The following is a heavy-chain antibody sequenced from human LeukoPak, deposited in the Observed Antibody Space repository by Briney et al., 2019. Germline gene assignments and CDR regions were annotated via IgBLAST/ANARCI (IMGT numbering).Heavy chain of an antibody. J-gene: IGHJ5*02. V-gene: IGHV4-4*02. CDR3: ARVGRHSYCSGGSCYSHLNWFDP. CDR2: IHHSGST. Sequence: SETLSLTCAVSGDSISSTNWWGWVRQPPGKGLEWIGEIHHSGSTNYNVPLKSRVTISVDKSKNQFSLKLSSVTAADTAVYYCARVGRHSYCSGGSCYSHLNWFDPWGQGTLVTVSS. CDR1: GDSISSTNW. D-gene: IGHD2-15*01.